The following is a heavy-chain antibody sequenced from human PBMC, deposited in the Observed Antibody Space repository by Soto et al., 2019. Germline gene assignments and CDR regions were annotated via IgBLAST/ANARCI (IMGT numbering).Heavy chain of an antibody. V-gene: IGHV1-2*04. Sequence: ASVKVSCKASGYTFTGYYMHWLRQAPGQGLEWMGWINPNSGGTNYAQKFQGWVTMTRDTSISTAYMELSRLRSDDTAVYYCARGHYDFWSGYSYYFEYWGQGTLVTVSS. CDR1: GYTFTGYY. CDR3: ARGHYDFWSGYSYYFEY. J-gene: IGHJ4*02. D-gene: IGHD3-3*01. CDR2: INPNSGGT.